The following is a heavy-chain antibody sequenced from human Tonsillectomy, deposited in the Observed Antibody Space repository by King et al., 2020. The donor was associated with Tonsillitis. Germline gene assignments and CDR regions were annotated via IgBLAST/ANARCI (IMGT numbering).Heavy chain of an antibody. CDR3: ARRPRRFFFL. CDR1: GYTFTTYD. Sequence: VQLVESGAEVKKPGASVTVSCKASGYTFTTYDINWVRQATGQGLEWMGWMNPNSGDTGYAQKFQGRVTMIRNTSISTAYMELSSLRSEDSAVYSCARRPRRFFFLWGKGTVVTLSS. V-gene: IGHV1-8*01. J-gene: IGHJ4*02. D-gene: IGHD3-3*01. CDR2: MNPNSGDT.